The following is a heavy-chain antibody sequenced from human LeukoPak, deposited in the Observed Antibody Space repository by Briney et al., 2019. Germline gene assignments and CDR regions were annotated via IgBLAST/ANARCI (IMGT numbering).Heavy chain of an antibody. CDR1: GGTFSSYT. J-gene: IGHJ3*02. D-gene: IGHD3-10*01. V-gene: IGHV1-69*02. CDR2: IIPILGIA. Sequence: SVKVSCKASGGTFSSYTISWVRQAPGQGLEWMGRIIPILGIANYAQKFQGRVTITRNTSISTAYMELSSLRSEDTAVYYCASSAWRTDAFDIWGQGTMVTVSS. CDR3: ASSAWRTDAFDI.